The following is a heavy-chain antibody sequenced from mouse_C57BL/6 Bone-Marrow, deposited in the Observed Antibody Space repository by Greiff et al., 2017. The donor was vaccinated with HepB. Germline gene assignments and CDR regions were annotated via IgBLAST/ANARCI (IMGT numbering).Heavy chain of an antibody. CDR2: SRNKANDYTT. D-gene: IGHD2-4*01. CDR1: GFTFSDFY. CDR3: ARDDNDYDAGAMDF. Sequence: EVHLVESGGGLVQSGRSLRLSCATSGFTFSDFYMEWVRQAPGKGLEWIAASRNKANDYTTEYSASVKGRFIVSRDTSQSILYLQMNALRAEDTAIYYCARDDNDYDAGAMDFWGQGTAVTVSS. J-gene: IGHJ4*01. V-gene: IGHV7-1*01.